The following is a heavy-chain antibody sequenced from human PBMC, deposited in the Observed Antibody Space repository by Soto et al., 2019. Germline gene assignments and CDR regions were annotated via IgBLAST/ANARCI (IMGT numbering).Heavy chain of an antibody. Sequence: GGSLRLSCAASGFTFDDYTMHWVRQAPGKGLEWVSLISWDGGSTYYADSVKGRFTISRDNSKNSLYLQMNSLRTEDTALYYCAKDGYSYGGTRNSQIDYWGQGTLVTVSS. CDR3: AKDGYSYGGTRNSQIDY. CDR1: GFTFDDYT. J-gene: IGHJ4*02. V-gene: IGHV3-43*01. CDR2: ISWDGGST. D-gene: IGHD5-18*01.